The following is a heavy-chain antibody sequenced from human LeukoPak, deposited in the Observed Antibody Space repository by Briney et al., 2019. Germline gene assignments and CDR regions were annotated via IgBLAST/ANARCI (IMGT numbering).Heavy chain of an antibody. V-gene: IGHV1-8*01. J-gene: IGHJ6*02. CDR2: MNPNSGNT. CDR1: GYTFTSYD. D-gene: IGHD6-19*01. CDR3: ARGYSSGWYGYYYYYYGMDV. Sequence: ASVKVSCKASGYTFTSYDINWVRQATGQGLEWMVWMNPNSGNTGYAQKFQGRVTMTRNTSISTAYMELSSLRSEDTAVYYCARGYSSGWYGYYYYYYGMDVWGQGTTVTVSS.